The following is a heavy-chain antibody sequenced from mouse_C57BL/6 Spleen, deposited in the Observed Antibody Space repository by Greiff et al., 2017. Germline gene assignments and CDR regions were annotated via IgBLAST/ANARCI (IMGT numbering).Heavy chain of an antibody. Sequence: VQLQQPGAELVKPGASVKLSCKASGYTFTSYWMHWVKQRPGQGLEWIGMIHPNSGSTNYNEKFKSKATLTVDKSSSTAYMQLSSLTSEDSAVYYCARHPRGSTYAMDYWGQGTSVTVSS. CDR3: ARHPRGSTYAMDY. V-gene: IGHV1-64*01. D-gene: IGHD1-1*01. CDR1: GYTFTSYW. CDR2: IHPNSGST. J-gene: IGHJ4*01.